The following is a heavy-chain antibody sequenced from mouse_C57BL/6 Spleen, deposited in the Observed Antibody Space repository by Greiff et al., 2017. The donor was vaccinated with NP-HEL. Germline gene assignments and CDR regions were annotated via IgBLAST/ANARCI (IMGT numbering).Heavy chain of an antibody. J-gene: IGHJ3*01. CDR2: IYPGDGDT. V-gene: IGHV1-82*01. CDR3: AGENYGYDAASFAY. Sequence: QVQLQQSGPELVKPGASVKISCKASGYAFSSSWMNWVKQRPGKGLEWIGRIYPGDGDTNYNGKFKGKATLTADKSSSTAYMQLSSLTSEDSAVYFCAGENYGYDAASFAYWGQGTLVTVSA. CDR1: GYAFSSSW. D-gene: IGHD2-2*01.